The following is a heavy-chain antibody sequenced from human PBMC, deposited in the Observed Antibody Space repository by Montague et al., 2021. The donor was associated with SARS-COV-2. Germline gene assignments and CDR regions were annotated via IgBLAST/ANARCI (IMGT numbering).Heavy chain of an antibody. CDR1: GGSFSGYY. D-gene: IGHD3-3*01. V-gene: IGHV4-34*01. CDR2: INHSGST. CDR3: AGGYQLRFLEWSSRQSTFDY. Sequence: SETLSLTCAVYGGSFSGYYWSWIRQPPGKGLEWIGEINHSGSTNYNPSLKSRVTISVDTSKNQFSLKLSSVTAVDTAVYYCAGGYQLRFLEWSSRQSTFDYWGQGTLVTVSS. J-gene: IGHJ4*02.